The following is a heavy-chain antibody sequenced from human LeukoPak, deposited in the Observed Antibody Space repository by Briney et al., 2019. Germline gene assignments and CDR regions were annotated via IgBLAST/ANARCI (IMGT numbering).Heavy chain of an antibody. CDR3: AKDYYGDYPYYFDY. CDR2: ISGSGGST. J-gene: IGHJ4*02. D-gene: IGHD4-17*01. V-gene: IGHV3-23*01. CDR1: GFTFSSYG. Sequence: PGGSLRLSCVASGFTFSSYGMSWVRQAPGKGLEWVSAISGSGGSTYYADSVKGRFTISRDNSKNTLYLQMNSLRAEDTAVYYCAKDYYGDYPYYFDYWGQGTLVTVSS.